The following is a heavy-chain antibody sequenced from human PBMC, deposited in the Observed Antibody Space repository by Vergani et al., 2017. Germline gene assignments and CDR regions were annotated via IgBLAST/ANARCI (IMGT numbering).Heavy chain of an antibody. CDR3: ATSRVTPPLYYYYGMDV. J-gene: IGHJ6*02. CDR2: IIPIFGTA. Sequence: QVQLEQSGAEVKKPGSSVTVSCRASGGTFGSHTISWVRQAPGQGLEWMGGIIPIFGTANYAQKFQGRVTITADESTSTAYMELSSLRSEDTAVYYCATSRVTPPLYYYYGMDVWGQGTTVTVSS. V-gene: IGHV1-69*12. D-gene: IGHD2-21*02. CDR1: GGTFGSHT.